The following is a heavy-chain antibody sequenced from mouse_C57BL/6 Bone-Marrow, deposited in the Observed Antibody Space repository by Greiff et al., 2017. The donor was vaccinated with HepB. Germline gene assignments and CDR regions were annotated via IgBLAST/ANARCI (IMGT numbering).Heavy chain of an antibody. CDR3: ARFRYYGSSYGLFDY. CDR2: IYPRSGNT. Sequence: QVQLQQSGAELARPGASVKLSCKASGYTFTSYGISWVKQRTGQGLEWIGEIYPRSGNTYYNEKFKGKATLTADKSSSTAYMEIRSLTSEDSAVYFCARFRYYGSSYGLFDYWGQGTTLTVSS. CDR1: GYTFTSYG. D-gene: IGHD1-1*01. J-gene: IGHJ2*01. V-gene: IGHV1-81*01.